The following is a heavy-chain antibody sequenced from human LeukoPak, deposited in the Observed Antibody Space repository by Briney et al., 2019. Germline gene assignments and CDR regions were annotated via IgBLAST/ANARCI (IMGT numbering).Heavy chain of an antibody. CDR2: ISAYNGNT. CDR1: GYTFTGYG. Sequence: ASVKVSCTASGYTFTGYGISWVRQAPGQGLEWMGWISAYNGNTNYAQKLQGRVTMTTDTSTSTAYMQLRSLRSDDTAVYYCARDYSSSWYYPVYYYYGMDVWGQGTTVTVSS. J-gene: IGHJ6*02. D-gene: IGHD6-13*01. V-gene: IGHV1-18*01. CDR3: ARDYSSSWYYPVYYYYGMDV.